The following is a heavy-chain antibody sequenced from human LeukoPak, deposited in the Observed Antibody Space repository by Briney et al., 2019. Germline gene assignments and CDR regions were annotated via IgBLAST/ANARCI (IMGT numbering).Heavy chain of an antibody. CDR1: GYAFTSYG. D-gene: IGHD1-1*01. J-gene: IGHJ5*02. CDR2: INTYNGNT. CDR3: ARLTGTTVAPCDP. V-gene: IGHV1-18*01. Sequence: ASVKVSCKASGYAFTSYGISWVRQAPGQGLEWMGWINTYNGNTNYAQKLQGRVTMTTDTSTSTAYMELRSLRSDDTAVYYCARLTGTTVAPCDPWGQGTLVTVSS.